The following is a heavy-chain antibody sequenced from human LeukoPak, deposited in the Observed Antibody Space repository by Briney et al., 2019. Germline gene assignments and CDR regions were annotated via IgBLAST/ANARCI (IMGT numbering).Heavy chain of an antibody. Sequence: GGSLRLSCAASRFTFSTYWMHWVRQAPGKGLVWVSRINSDGSSTDYADSVKGRFTISRDNAENSLYLQMNSLRAEDTAVYYCARRSVAGSLDYWGQGTLVTVSS. J-gene: IGHJ4*02. CDR1: RFTFSTYW. CDR3: ARRSVAGSLDY. D-gene: IGHD6-19*01. V-gene: IGHV3-74*01. CDR2: INSDGSST.